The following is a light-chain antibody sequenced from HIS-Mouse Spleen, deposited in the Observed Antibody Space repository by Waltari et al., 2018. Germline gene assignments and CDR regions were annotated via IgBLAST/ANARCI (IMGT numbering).Light chain of an antibody. CDR1: SGHSSSA. V-gene: IGLV4-69*01. J-gene: IGLJ3*02. CDR2: LNSDGSH. CDR3: QTWGTGIQV. Sequence: QLVLTHSPSASASLGASVKLTCTLSSGHSSSAIAWHQQQPEKGHRYLMKLNSDGSHSKGDGIPDRFSGSSSGAERYLTISSLQSEDEADYYCQTWGTGIQVFGGGTKLTVL.